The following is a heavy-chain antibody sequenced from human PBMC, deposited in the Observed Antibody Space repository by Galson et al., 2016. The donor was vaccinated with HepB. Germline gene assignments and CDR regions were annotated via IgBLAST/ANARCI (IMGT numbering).Heavy chain of an antibody. D-gene: IGHD3-22*01. CDR2: INPSGGST. V-gene: IGHV1-46*01. Sequence: SVKVSCKASGYTFTNFYLHWVRQAPGQGLEWMGVINPSGGSTHHAQRFQGRVTMTRDTSTSTVYMELSSLRSEDTAVFYCARDRSDWKYYNTSGFSHGFVIWGQGTMVTVSS. J-gene: IGHJ3*02. CDR1: GYTFTNFY. CDR3: ARDRSDWKYYNTSGFSHGFVI.